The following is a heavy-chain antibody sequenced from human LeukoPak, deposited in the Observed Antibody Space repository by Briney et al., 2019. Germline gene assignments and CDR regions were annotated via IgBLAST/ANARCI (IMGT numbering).Heavy chain of an antibody. CDR2: IWYEGRKI. D-gene: IGHD3-22*01. J-gene: IGHJ4*02. V-gene: IGHV3-33*08. CDR3: ARARNDYDSNGFSLLDY. Sequence: TSLRLSCAASGISFSSHGMHWVRQAPGKGLEGVAVIWYEGRKIHYTDSVKRRFTISRDNSNNTLYLQMNSLRAEDTALYYCARARNDYDSNGFSLLDYWGQGTLVTVSS. CDR1: GISFSSHG.